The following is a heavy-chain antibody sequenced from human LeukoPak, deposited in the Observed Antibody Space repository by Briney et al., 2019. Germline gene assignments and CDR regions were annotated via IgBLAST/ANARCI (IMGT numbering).Heavy chain of an antibody. D-gene: IGHD3-22*01. CDR1: GYSFTSYW. V-gene: IGHV5-51*01. CDR2: IYPGDSDT. CDR3: ARPPGRYYDSSGYYYFQH. Sequence: GESLKISCKGSGYSFTSYWIGWVRQMPGKGLEWMGIIYPGDSDTRYSPSFQGQVTISADKSISTAYLQWSSLKASDTAMYYCARPPGRYYDSSGYYYFQHWGQGTLVTVSS. J-gene: IGHJ1*01.